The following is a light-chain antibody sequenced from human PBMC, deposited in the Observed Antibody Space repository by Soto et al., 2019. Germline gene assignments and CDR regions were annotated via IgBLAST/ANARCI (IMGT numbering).Light chain of an antibody. CDR1: QGISSW. V-gene: IGKV1-12*01. CDR3: QQANSIPLT. Sequence: DIQMTQSPSSVSASVGDRVSITCRASQGISSWLAWYQQQPGRGPKLLMYPGSSLQSGVPSRFSCTGSGTDFTLTISSLQPEDVATYYCQQANSIPLTFGGGTKVEIK. J-gene: IGKJ4*01. CDR2: PGS.